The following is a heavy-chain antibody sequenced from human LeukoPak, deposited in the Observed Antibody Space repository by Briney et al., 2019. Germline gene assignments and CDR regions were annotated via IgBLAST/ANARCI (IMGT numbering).Heavy chain of an antibody. J-gene: IGHJ4*02. CDR2: MHPNGGDT. CDR1: GYTLTSYD. V-gene: IGHV1-8*01. D-gene: IGHD1-1*01. CDR3: AIHFGTGDNFDY. Sequence: ASVKVSCKASGYTLTSYDINWVRQATGQGLEWMGWMHPNGGDTGYAQKFQGRVTMTRNTSISTAYMELSSLRPEDTAVYYCAIHFGTGDNFDYWGQGTLLIVSS.